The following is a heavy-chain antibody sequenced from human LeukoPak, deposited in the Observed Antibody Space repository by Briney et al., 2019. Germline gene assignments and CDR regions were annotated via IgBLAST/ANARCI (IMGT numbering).Heavy chain of an antibody. D-gene: IGHD3-22*01. CDR3: AGQYDSSGYYPNWFDP. CDR1: GFTFSSYS. V-gene: IGHV3-21*01. J-gene: IGHJ5*02. Sequence: GGSLRLSCAASGFTFSSYSMNWVRQAPGKGREWVSSISSSSSYIYYGDSGRGRITISRDNAKNSLYLQMKSLRAEDTAVYYCAGQYDSSGYYPNWFDPWGQGTLVTVSS. CDR2: ISSSSSYI.